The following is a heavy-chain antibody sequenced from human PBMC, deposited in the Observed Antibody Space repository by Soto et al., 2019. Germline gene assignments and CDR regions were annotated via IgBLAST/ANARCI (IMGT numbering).Heavy chain of an antibody. CDR3: ARYCSGGSCYLHAFDI. CDR2: IIPILGIA. J-gene: IGHJ3*02. D-gene: IGHD2-15*01. V-gene: IGHV1-69*02. CDR1: GGTFSSYT. Sequence: QVQLVQSGAEVKKPGSSVKVSCKASGGTFSSYTISWVRQAPGQGLEWMGRIIPILGIANYAQKFQGRVTITADKSTSTAYMELSSLRSEDTAVSYCARYCSGGSCYLHAFDIWGQGTMVTVSS.